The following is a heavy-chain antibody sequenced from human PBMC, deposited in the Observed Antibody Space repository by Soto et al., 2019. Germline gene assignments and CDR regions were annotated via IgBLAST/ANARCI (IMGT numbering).Heavy chain of an antibody. V-gene: IGHV3-9*01. CDR2: IDWNGANI. CDR1: GFTFNDFA. J-gene: IGHJ5*02. CDR3: ARDSGIVAAGRFSFDP. D-gene: IGHD6-13*01. Sequence: EVQLVDSGGGLVQPGRSLRLSCAASGFTFNDFAMHWVRQAPGKGLEWVASIDWNGANIAYAASVEGRFTISRDNVKNSLFLQMNSLIAEDTAFYFCARDSGIVAAGRFSFDPRGQGTLVTVSS.